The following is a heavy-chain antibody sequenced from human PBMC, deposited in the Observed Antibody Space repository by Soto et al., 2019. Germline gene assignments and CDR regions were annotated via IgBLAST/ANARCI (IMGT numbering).Heavy chain of an antibody. CDR3: ARESPQVVDY. CDR1: GGSMSSYY. D-gene: IGHD2-15*01. CDR2: IYSSGTT. Sequence: PSETLSLTCTVSGGSMSSYYWSWIRQPPGKGLEWIGYIYSSGTTKYNPSLKSRVTISIDTSKNQFSLRLTSVIAADTAVYYCARESPQVVDYWGRGTLVTVSS. J-gene: IGHJ4*02. V-gene: IGHV4-59*01.